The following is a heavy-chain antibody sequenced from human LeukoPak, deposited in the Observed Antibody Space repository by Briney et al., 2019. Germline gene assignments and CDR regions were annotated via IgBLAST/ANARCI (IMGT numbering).Heavy chain of an antibody. CDR3: AKDSSSWSYYMDV. CDR2: ISYDGSNK. J-gene: IGHJ6*03. V-gene: IGHV3-30*18. Sequence: GRSLRLSCAASGFTFSNHGMHWIRQAPGKGLERVAVISYDGSNKYYADSVKGRFTISRDNAKNTLYLQMNSLRAEDTAVYYCAKDSSSWSYYMDVWGKGTTVTVSS. D-gene: IGHD6-13*01. CDR1: GFTFSNHG.